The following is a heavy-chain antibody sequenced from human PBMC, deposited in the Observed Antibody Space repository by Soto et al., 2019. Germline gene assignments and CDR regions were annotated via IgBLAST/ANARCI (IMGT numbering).Heavy chain of an antibody. CDR3: AHVPLVRGVRYYGMDV. CDR2: IYWDDDK. CDR1: GFSLSTSGVG. D-gene: IGHD3-10*01. J-gene: IGHJ6*02. V-gene: IGHV2-5*02. Sequence: QITLKESGPPLVKPTQTLTLTCTFSGFSLSTSGVGVGWTRQPPGKALEWLALIYWDDDKRLSPSLKSRLTITKDTSKNQVVLTMTNMDPVDTATYYCAHVPLVRGVRYYGMDVWGQGTTVTVSS.